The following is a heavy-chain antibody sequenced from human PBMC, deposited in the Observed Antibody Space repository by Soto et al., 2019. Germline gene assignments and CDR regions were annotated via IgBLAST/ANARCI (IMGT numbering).Heavy chain of an antibody. Sequence: QITLKESGPTLVKPTQTLTLTCTFSGFSLRTSGVGVGWIRQPPGKALEWLALIYWDDDKRYSPSLKSRLTIPKDTSKNQVVRTMTKMDPVDTATYYCAQDQGFDWFDPWGQGTLVTVSS. J-gene: IGHJ5*02. D-gene: IGHD2-2*01. V-gene: IGHV2-5*02. CDR2: IYWDDDK. CDR3: AQDQGFDWFDP. CDR1: GFSLRTSGVG.